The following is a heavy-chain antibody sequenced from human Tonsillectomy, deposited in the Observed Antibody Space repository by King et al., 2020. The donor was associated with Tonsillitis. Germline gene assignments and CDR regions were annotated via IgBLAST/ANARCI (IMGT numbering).Heavy chain of an antibody. D-gene: IGHD1-7*01. J-gene: IGHJ4*02. CDR1: GYTFTSYA. CDR3: ARETGGNYPYYFDY. CDR2: ISAYNGNT. Sequence: VQLVESGAEVKEPGASVKVSCKASGYTFTSYAISWVRQAPGQGLEWMGWISAYNGNTNYAQNLQGRVTMTTDTSTSTAYMELRSLRSDDTAVYYCARETGGNYPYYFDYWGQGTLVTVSS. V-gene: IGHV1-18*01.